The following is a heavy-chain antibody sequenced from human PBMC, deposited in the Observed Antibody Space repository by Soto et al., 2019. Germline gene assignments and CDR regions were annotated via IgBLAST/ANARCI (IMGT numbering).Heavy chain of an antibody. D-gene: IGHD1-7*01. CDR1: GYSFSSFW. Sequence: RESLKISRKGSGYSFSSFWIGWGRQMPGKGLEWMGIIYPGDSDTRYSPSFQGQVTISADKSISTAYLQWSSLKASDTAMYYCARHSPLNSIDYWGQGTLVTVSS. CDR3: ARHSPLNSIDY. J-gene: IGHJ4*02. V-gene: IGHV5-51*01. CDR2: IYPGDSDT.